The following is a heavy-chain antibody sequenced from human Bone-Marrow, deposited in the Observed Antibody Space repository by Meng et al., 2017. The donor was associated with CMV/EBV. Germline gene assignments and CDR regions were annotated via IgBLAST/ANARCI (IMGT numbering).Heavy chain of an antibody. CDR1: GYTFTSYG. D-gene: IGHD4/OR15-4a*01. CDR3: ARVDPYGGNPYYYYGMDV. J-gene: IGHJ6*02. V-gene: IGHV1-18*01. Sequence: ASVKVSCKASGYTFTSYGISWVRQAPGQGLEWMGWISAYNGNTNYAQKLQGRVTMTTDTSTSTAYMELRSLRSDDTAVYYCARVDPYGGNPYYYYGMDVWGQGTTVTVSS. CDR2: ISAYNGNT.